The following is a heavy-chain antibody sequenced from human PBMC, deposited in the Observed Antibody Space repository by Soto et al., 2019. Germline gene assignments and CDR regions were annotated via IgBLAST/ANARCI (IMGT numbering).Heavy chain of an antibody. D-gene: IGHD5-12*01. CDR1: GYTFTSYG. Sequence: SVKVSCKASGYTFTSYGISRVRQAPGQRLEWIGWIVVGSGNTNYAQKFQERVTITRDMSTSTAYMELSSLGSEDTAVYYWAAVLGWRGYESPGYWGQGTLVTVSS. CDR3: AAVLGWRGYESPGY. J-gene: IGHJ4*02. V-gene: IGHV1-58*02. CDR2: IVVGSGNT.